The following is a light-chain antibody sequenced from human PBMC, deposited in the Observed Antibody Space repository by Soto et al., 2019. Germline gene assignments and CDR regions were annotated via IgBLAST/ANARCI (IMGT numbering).Light chain of an antibody. CDR1: SSDVGSYNL. J-gene: IGLJ1*01. V-gene: IGLV2-23*01. CDR2: EGS. CDR3: CSYAGSSTYV. Sequence: HSVLTQPASVCGSPGQSITISCTGTSSDVGSYNLVSWYQQHPGKAPKLMIYEGSKRPSGVSNRFSGSKSGNTASLTISGLQAEDEADYYCCSYAGSSTYVFGTGTKGTVL.